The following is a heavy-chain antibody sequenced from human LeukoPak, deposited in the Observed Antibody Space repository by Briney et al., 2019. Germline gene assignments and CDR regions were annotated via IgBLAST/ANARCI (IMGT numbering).Heavy chain of an antibody. CDR1: GGSISPYY. J-gene: IGHJ4*02. CDR2: IHYSETT. CDR3: ARARANCSGGSCPYYFDY. D-gene: IGHD2-15*01. Sequence: PSETLSLTCTVSGGSISPYYWSWIRQPPGKGLEWIGYIHYSETTNYNPSLKSRVTISLDTSKNQFSLKLSSVTAADTAVYYCARARANCSGGSCPYYFDYWGQGTLVTVSS. V-gene: IGHV4-59*12.